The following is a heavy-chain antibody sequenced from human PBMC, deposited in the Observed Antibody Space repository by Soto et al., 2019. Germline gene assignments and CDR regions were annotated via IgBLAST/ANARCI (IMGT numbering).Heavy chain of an antibody. V-gene: IGHV3-7*02. CDR3: VRTGEDY. CDR2: INQDGSEK. Sequence: EVQLVESGGGLVQPGGSLTLSCAASGFTFGSYWMGWVRQAQGKGLEWLATINQDGSEKYYMDSVKGRFTISRDNAKKSLYLQMKSLRVEDTAVYYCVRTGEDYWGQGTLVTVSS. J-gene: IGHJ4*02. D-gene: IGHD3-16*01. CDR1: GFTFGSYW.